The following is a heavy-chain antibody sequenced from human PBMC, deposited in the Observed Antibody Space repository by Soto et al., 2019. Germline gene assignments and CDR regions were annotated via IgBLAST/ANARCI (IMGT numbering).Heavy chain of an antibody. J-gene: IGHJ4*02. CDR1: GYTFTGYY. Sequence: QAQLVQSGAEVKKPGASVKVSCKASGYTFTGYYMHWVRQAPGQGLEWMGWINPNSGGTNYAQKFQGRVTMTRDTSVSTAYMELSRLRSDDTAVYYCARDRGEGRSWYRGYFDYWGQGTLVTVSS. CDR2: INPNSGGT. D-gene: IGHD6-13*01. V-gene: IGHV1-2*02. CDR3: ARDRGEGRSWYRGYFDY.